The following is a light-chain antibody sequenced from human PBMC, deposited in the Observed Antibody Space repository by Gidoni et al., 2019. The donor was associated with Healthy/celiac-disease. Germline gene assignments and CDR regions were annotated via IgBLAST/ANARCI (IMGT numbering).Light chain of an antibody. CDR1: TGAVTSGYY. Sequence: TVVTQETSLTVSPGGTVTRTCASSTGAVTSGYYPNWFQQKPGQAPRALIYSTSNQHSWTPARFSGSLLGGKAALTLSGVQPEDEAEYYCLLYYGGAQGVFGGGTKLTVL. J-gene: IGLJ3*02. V-gene: IGLV7-43*01. CDR2: STS. CDR3: LLYYGGAQGV.